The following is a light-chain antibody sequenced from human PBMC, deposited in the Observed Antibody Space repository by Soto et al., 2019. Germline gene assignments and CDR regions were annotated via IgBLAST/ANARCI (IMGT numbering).Light chain of an antibody. J-gene: IGKJ1*01. CDR1: QGISSW. V-gene: IGKV1-5*03. Sequence: DIQLTQSPSTLSASVGDRVTITCRASQGISSWLAWYQQKPGKAPMLLIYKASSLQSGVPSRFSGSGSGTEFTLTISSLQPDDFATYYCQQYNSYAFTFGQGTKVEIK. CDR2: KAS. CDR3: QQYNSYAFT.